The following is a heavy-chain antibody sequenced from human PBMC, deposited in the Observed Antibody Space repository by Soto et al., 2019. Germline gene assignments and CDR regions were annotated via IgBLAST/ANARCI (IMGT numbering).Heavy chain of an antibody. CDR1: GFTFSSYA. Sequence: SLRLSCAASGFTFSSYAMSWVRQAPGKGLEWVSAISGSGGSTYYADSVKGRFTISRDNSKNTLYLQMNSLRAEDTAVYYCAKQGRIAVAGKDYWGQGTLVTVSS. CDR3: AKQGRIAVAGKDY. J-gene: IGHJ4*02. V-gene: IGHV3-23*01. CDR2: ISGSGGST. D-gene: IGHD6-19*01.